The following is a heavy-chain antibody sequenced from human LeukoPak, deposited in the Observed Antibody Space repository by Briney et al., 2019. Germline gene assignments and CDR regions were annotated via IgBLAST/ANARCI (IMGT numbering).Heavy chain of an antibody. CDR3: ARDKGYCCGRSCYWFDY. Sequence: GASVKVSCKASGGTFSSYAISWVRQAPGQGLEWMGGIIPIFGTANYAQKFQGRVTITTDESTSTAYMELSTLRSEDTAVYYCARDKGYCCGRSCYWFDYWGQGTLVTVSS. D-gene: IGHD2-15*01. CDR2: IIPIFGTA. CDR1: GGTFSSYA. V-gene: IGHV1-69*05. J-gene: IGHJ4*02.